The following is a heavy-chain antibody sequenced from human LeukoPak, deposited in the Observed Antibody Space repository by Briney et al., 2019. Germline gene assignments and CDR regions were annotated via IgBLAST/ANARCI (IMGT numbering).Heavy chain of an antibody. Sequence: PGGTLRLSCAASGFTFSSYGMSWVRQAPGKGLEWVSSLSGSGGSTYYADSVKGRFTISRDNAKNSLYLQMNSLRAEDTALYYCARLRYNDFWSGHWKYYYYMDVWGKGTTVTVSS. V-gene: IGHV3-23*01. CDR2: LSGSGGST. CDR3: ARLRYNDFWSGHWKYYYYMDV. CDR1: GFTFSSYG. D-gene: IGHD3-3*01. J-gene: IGHJ6*03.